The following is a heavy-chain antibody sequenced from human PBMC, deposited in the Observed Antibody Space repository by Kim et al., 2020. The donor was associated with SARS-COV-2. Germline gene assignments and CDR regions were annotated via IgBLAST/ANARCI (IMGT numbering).Heavy chain of an antibody. Sequence: SETLSLTCAVYGGSFSGYYWSWIRQPPGKGLEWIGEINHSGSTNYNPSLKSRVTISVDTSKNQFSLKLSSVTAADTAVYYCARLGSGGYYYYGMDVWGQGTTVTVSS. V-gene: IGHV4-34*01. CDR3: ARLGSGGYYYYGMDV. CDR2: INHSGST. J-gene: IGHJ6*02. D-gene: IGHD3-10*02. CDR1: GGSFSGYY.